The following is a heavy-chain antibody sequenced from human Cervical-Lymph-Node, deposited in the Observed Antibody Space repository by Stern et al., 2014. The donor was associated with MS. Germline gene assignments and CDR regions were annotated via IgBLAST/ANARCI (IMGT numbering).Heavy chain of an antibody. J-gene: IGHJ6*02. CDR1: GGSISSYY. CDR3: ARGTSDWPFSSRYYYGMDV. Sequence: QLQLQESGPGLVKPSETLSLTCTVSGGSISSYYWSWIRQPPGKGLEWIGYIYYSGSTNYNPSLKSRVTISVDTSKNQFSLKLSSVTAADTAVYYCARGTSDWPFSSRYYYGMDVWGQGTTVTVSS. V-gene: IGHV4-59*01. CDR2: IYYSGST. D-gene: IGHD3-9*01.